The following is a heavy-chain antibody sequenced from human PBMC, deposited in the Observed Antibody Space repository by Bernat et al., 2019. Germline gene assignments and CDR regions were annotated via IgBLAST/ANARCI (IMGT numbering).Heavy chain of an antibody. CDR2: ISRTRSYK. J-gene: IGHJ5*02. V-gene: IGHV3-21*05. D-gene: IGHD6-19*01. CDR1: GFTFSSYS. Sequence: ELQLVESGGGLVQPGGSLRLSCAASGFTFSSYSMNWVRQAPGKGLEWVSYISRTRSYKYYADSVKGRFTISRDNAKNSLYLQMNSRIAEDTAVYYCARRRVAVACNNWFDPWGQGTLVTVSS. CDR3: ARRRVAVACNNWFDP.